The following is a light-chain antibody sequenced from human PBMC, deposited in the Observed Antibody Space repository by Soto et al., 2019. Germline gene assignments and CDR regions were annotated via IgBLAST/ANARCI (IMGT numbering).Light chain of an antibody. J-gene: IGKJ1*01. CDR2: DAS. CDR3: QQRGNRPPWT. Sequence: EIVMTQSPATLSLSPGERSTLSCRASQSVGKYLVWYQQKPGQAPRLLIYDASNRATGIPARFSGSGSGTDFTPTIRSLEPEDFAVYYCQQRGNRPPWTFGQGTTGDIK. V-gene: IGKV3-11*01. CDR1: QSVGKY.